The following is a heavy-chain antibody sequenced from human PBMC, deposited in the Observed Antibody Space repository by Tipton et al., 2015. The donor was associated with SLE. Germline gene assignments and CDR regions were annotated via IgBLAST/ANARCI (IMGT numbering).Heavy chain of an antibody. Sequence: TLSLTCTVSGGSVSSNSYYWGWIRQPPGKGLEWIGDVYYTGNTFYNPSLKSRVTISVDTSKNQFSLNLSSVTAADTAVYYCARDGAGDTGGFDSWGQGTLVTVSS. CDR1: GGSVSSNSYY. CDR3: ARDGAGDTGGFDS. V-gene: IGHV4-39*07. CDR2: VYYTGNT. J-gene: IGHJ4*02. D-gene: IGHD7-27*01.